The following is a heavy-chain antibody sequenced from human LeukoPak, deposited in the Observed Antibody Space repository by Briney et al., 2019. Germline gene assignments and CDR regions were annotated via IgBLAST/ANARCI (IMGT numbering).Heavy chain of an antibody. D-gene: IGHD1-14*01. Sequence: GESLKISCKGSGYTFTSYWIGWVRQMPGKGLEWMGIIYPGDSNTRYSPFFQGQVTISVDKSISTAYLQWSSLKASDTAMYYCARHVTYITTSWFDPWGQGTLVTVSS. CDR2: IYPGDSNT. CDR3: ARHVTYITTSWFDP. J-gene: IGHJ5*02. CDR1: GYTFTSYW. V-gene: IGHV5-51*01.